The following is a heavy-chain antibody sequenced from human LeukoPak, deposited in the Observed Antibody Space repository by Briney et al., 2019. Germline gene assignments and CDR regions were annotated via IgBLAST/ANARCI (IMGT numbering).Heavy chain of an antibody. CDR1: GYSISSGYY. D-gene: IGHD4-17*01. J-gene: IGHJ4*02. Sequence: SETLSLTCTVSGYSISSGYYWSWIRQPPGKGLEWIGYIYYSGSTNYNPSLKSRVTISVDTSKNQFSLKLSSVTAADTAVYYCARGKDYGDLSDYWGQGTLVTVSS. CDR2: IYYSGST. CDR3: ARGKDYGDLSDY. V-gene: IGHV4-61*01.